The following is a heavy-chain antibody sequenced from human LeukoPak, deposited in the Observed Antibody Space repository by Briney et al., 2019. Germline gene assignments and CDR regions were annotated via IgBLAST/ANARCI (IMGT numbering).Heavy chain of an antibody. CDR1: GYTFTSYG. J-gene: IGHJ3*02. CDR3: ARVGAIDAFDI. Sequence: GASVKVSCKASGYTFTSYGISWVRQAPGKGLEWVSSISSSSSYIYYADSVKGRFTISRDNAKNSLYLQMNSLRAEDTAVYYCARVGAIDAFDIWGQGTMVTVSS. V-gene: IGHV3-21*01. D-gene: IGHD1-26*01. CDR2: ISSSSSYI.